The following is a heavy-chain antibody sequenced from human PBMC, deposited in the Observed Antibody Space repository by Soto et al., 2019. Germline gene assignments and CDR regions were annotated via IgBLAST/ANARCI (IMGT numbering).Heavy chain of an antibody. Sequence: SGPTLVNPTQTLTLTCNFSGFSLSTSGMCVSWIRQPPGKALEWLALIDWDDDKYYSTSLKTRLTISKDTSKNQVVLTMTNMDPGDTATYYCVGLYGDSNPGGEYYYYGMDVWGQGTTVTVSS. CDR2: IDWDDDK. V-gene: IGHV2-70*01. J-gene: IGHJ6*02. CDR3: VGLYGDSNPGGEYYYYGMDV. D-gene: IGHD3-22*01. CDR1: GFSLSTSGMC.